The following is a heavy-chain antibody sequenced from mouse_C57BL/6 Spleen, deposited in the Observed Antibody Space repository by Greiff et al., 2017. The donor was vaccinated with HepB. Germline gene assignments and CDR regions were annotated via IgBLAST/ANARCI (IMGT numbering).Heavy chain of an antibody. CDR2: INPNNGGT. Sequence: EVQLQQSGPELVKPGASVKISCKASGYTFTDYYMNWVKQSHGKSLEWIGDINPNNGGTSYNQKFKGKATLTVDKSSSTAYMELRSLTSEDSAVYYCAKMGVGLDYWGQGTTLTVSS. V-gene: IGHV1-26*01. CDR3: AKMGVGLDY. CDR1: GYTFTDYY. D-gene: IGHD1-1*02. J-gene: IGHJ2*01.